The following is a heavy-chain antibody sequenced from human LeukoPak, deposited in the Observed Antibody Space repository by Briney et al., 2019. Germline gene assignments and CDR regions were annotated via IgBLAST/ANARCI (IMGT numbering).Heavy chain of an antibody. Sequence: ASVKVSCKASGYTFTSYGISWVRQAPGQGLEWMGWISAYNGNTNYAQKLQGRVTMTTDTSTSTAYMELRSLRSDDTAVYYCARGVLLWSGELNWFDPWGQGTLVTVSS. CDR1: GYTFTSYG. D-gene: IGHD3-10*01. CDR2: ISAYNGNT. CDR3: ARGVLLWSGELNWFDP. V-gene: IGHV1-18*01. J-gene: IGHJ5*02.